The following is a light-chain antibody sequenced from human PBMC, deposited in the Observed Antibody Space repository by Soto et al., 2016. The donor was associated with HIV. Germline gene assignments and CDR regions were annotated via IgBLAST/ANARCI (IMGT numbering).Light chain of an antibody. V-gene: IGKV1-27*01. CDR3: QQYNSYRT. J-gene: IGKJ1*01. Sequence: DIQMTQSPSSLSASVGDRVTITCRASQGISNYLAWYQQKAGKAPKLLISAASTLESGVPSRFRGSGSGTDFTLTITSLQPEDVATYYCQQYNSYRTFGQGTKVKSN. CDR1: QGISNY. CDR2: AAS.